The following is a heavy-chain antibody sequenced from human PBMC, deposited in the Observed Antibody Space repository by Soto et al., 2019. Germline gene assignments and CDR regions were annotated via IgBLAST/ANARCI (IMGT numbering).Heavy chain of an antibody. CDR2: IIPIFGTA. D-gene: IGHD1-7*01. CDR1: GGTFSSYA. CDR3: ARPKPELRADYYYGMDV. V-gene: IGHV1-69*06. J-gene: IGHJ6*02. Sequence: RASVKVSCKASGGTFSSYAISWVRQAPGQGLEWMGGIIPIFGTANYAQKFQGRVTITADKSTSTAYMELSSLRSEDTAVCYCARPKPELRADYYYGMDVWGQGTTVTVSS.